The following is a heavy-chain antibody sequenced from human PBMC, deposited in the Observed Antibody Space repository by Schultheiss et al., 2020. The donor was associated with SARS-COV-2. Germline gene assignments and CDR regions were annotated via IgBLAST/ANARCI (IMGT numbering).Heavy chain of an antibody. J-gene: IGHJ4*02. D-gene: IGHD5-18*01. Sequence: SVKVSCKASGGTFSSYAISWVRQAPGQGLEWMGGIIPIFGTANYAQKFQGRVTITADESTSTAYMELSSLRSEDTAVYYCASVPSYGYEGLYYFGYWGQGTLVTVSS. CDR3: ASVPSYGYEGLYYFGY. V-gene: IGHV1-69*13. CDR1: GGTFSSYA. CDR2: IIPIFGTA.